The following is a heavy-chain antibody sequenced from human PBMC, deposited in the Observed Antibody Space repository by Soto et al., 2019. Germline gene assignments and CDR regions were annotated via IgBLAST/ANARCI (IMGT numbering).Heavy chain of an antibody. CDR3: AKDVVGSGAYYLPFDY. V-gene: IGHV3-48*01. D-gene: IGHD1-26*01. Sequence: PGGSLRLSCAASGFTFSSYGMNWVRQAPGKGLEWVSYISSSSSTIYYADSVKGRFTISRDNAKNSLYLQMNSLRAEDTAVYYCAKDVVGSGAYYLPFDYWGQGTLVTVSS. CDR1: GFTFSSYG. CDR2: ISSSSSTI. J-gene: IGHJ4*02.